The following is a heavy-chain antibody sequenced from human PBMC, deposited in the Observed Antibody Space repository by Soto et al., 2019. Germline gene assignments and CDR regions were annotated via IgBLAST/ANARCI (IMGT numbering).Heavy chain of an antibody. V-gene: IGHV3-72*01. CDR1: GFTFSDHY. D-gene: IGHD2-15*01. CDR2: TRNKANSYTT. CDR3: ARASGGNQQSRYFDL. Sequence: EVQLVESGGGLVQPGGSLILSCAASGFTFSDHYMDWVRQAPGNGLEWVGRTRNKANSYTTEYAASVRGRFIVSRDDSTSSLYLPMSSLNTGETAVYYCARASGGNQQSRYFDLWGRGTLVTVSS. J-gene: IGHJ2*01.